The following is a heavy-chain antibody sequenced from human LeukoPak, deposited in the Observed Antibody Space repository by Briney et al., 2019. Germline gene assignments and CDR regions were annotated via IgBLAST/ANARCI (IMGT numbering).Heavy chain of an antibody. V-gene: IGHV3-23*01. CDR1: GFAFSTYV. Sequence: PGGSLRLSCAASGFAFSTYVMNWFRQAPGKGLEWVSTISVGAEYIFYADSVKGRFTISRDDSKNTLYLQMSSLRAEDTAVYYCVKAPGEMATMWLHYFDYWGPGTLVTVSS. CDR3: VKAPGEMATMWLHYFDY. J-gene: IGHJ4*02. D-gene: IGHD5-24*01. CDR2: ISVGAEYI.